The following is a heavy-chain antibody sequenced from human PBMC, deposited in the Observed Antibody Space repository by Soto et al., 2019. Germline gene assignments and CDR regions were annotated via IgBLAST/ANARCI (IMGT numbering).Heavy chain of an antibody. CDR1: GFSLSSSGVG. V-gene: IGHV2-5*02. Sequence: QITLKESGPTLVKPTQTLTLTCTFSGFSLSSSGVGVGWIRQPPGKALEWLTFIYWDDDKRYSPSLKSRVTITKDTSKTPVVLTLNNMHPMDKATYVCARVVVACITYDFDSWGQGTLLTVSS. CDR3: ARVVVACITYDFDS. J-gene: IGHJ4*02. D-gene: IGHD2-15*01. CDR2: IYWDDDK.